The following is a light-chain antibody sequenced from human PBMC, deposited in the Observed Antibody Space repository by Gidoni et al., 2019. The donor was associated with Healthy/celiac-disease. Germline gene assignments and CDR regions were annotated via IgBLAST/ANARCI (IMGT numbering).Light chain of an antibody. CDR3: KQYYSTPLT. CDR2: WSS. V-gene: IGKV4-1*01. J-gene: IGKJ4*01. CDR1: QSVLYSSNNKNY. Sequence: DIVMTQSPDSLAVSLGERATINCKSRQSVLYSSNNKNYLAWYLQKPGQPPKLLIYWSSTRESGFPDRFSGSGSGTDLTLTISSLQAEDVAVYYCKQYYSTPLTFGGGTKVEIK.